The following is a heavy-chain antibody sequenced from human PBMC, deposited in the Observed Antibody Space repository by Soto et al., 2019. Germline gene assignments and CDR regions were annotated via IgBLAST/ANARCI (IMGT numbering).Heavy chain of an antibody. Sequence: SETLSLTCTVSGGSISSYYWSWIRQPPEKGLEWIGYIYYSGSTNYNPSLKSRVTISVDTSKNQFSLKLSSVTAADTAVYYCARGRITMIVVGDDAFDIWGQGTMVTVS. V-gene: IGHV4-59*01. CDR3: ARGRITMIVVGDDAFDI. CDR2: IYYSGST. CDR1: GGSISSYY. J-gene: IGHJ3*02. D-gene: IGHD3-22*01.